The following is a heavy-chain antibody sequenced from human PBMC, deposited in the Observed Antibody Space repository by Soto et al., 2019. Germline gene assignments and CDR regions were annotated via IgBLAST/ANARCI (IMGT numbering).Heavy chain of an antibody. J-gene: IGHJ5*01. CDR3: ARMQVGAPKGKSWFDS. Sequence: EVHLLESGGGLLQPGGSLRLSCSASCFDFSSHTMLWVRQAPGKGLEGVASIGNSGDISNYGDSVKGRFTISRDNSKHTLYLQMNSLRAEDTALYFCARMQVGAPKGKSWFDSWGQGTLVTVSS. V-gene: IGHV3-23*01. CDR1: CFDFSSHT. CDR2: IGNSGDIS. D-gene: IGHD1-26*01.